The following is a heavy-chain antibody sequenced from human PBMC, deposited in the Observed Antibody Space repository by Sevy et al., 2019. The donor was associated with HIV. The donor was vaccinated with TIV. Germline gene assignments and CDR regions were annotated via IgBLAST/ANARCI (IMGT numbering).Heavy chain of an antibody. CDR2: TRNKADSYTT. CDR1: GFTFSDHY. J-gene: IGHJ4*02. CDR3: ATHAGIAAAGRVFDY. D-gene: IGHD6-13*01. Sequence: GGSLRLSCAASGFTFSDHYMEWVRQAPGKGLEWVGRTRNKADSYTTEYAASVKGRFTISRVDLKNSLYLQMNGLKTEDTAVYYCATHAGIAAAGRVFDYWGQGSLVTVSS. V-gene: IGHV3-72*01.